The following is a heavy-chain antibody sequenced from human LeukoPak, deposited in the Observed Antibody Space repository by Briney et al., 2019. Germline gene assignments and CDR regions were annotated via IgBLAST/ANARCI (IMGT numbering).Heavy chain of an antibody. D-gene: IGHD5-18*01. Sequence: SETLSLTCTVSGGSISSGSYYWSWIRQPAGKGLEWIGRIYTSGSTNYNPSLKSRVTISVDTSKNQFSLKLSSVTAADTAVYYYARGGYSYPNWFDPWGQGTLVTVSS. CDR1: GGSISSGSYY. CDR2: IYTSGST. CDR3: ARGGYSYPNWFDP. V-gene: IGHV4-61*02. J-gene: IGHJ5*02.